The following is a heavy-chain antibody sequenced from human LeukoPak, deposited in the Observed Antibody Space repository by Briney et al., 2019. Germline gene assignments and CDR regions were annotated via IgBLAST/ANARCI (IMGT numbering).Heavy chain of an antibody. Sequence: PGGSLRLSCAASGFTFSGSAMHWVRQASGKGLEWVGRIRSKANSYATAYAASVKGRFTISRDDSKNTAYLQMNSLKTEDTAVYYCTIMYYDFWSGSELYNWFDPWGQGTLVTVSS. V-gene: IGHV3-73*01. J-gene: IGHJ5*02. CDR1: GFTFSGSA. D-gene: IGHD3-3*01. CDR3: TIMYYDFWSGSELYNWFDP. CDR2: IRSKANSYAT.